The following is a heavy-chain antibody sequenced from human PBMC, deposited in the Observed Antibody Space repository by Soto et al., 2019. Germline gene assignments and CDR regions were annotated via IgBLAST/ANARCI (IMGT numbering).Heavy chain of an antibody. CDR1: GGTFSRYA. J-gene: IGHJ6*02. D-gene: IGHD6-13*01. CDR3: ARAGYRSSGVYYYYYDMDV. V-gene: IGHV1-69*13. CDR2: IITMFGTA. Sequence: SVQVSCKASGGTFSRYASSWVRQAPGQGLAWMGGIITMFGTANYAQNFQGRVTITADESTSTAYMELSSLRSEDTAIYYCARAGYRSSGVYYYYYDMDVWGQGTTVTVSS.